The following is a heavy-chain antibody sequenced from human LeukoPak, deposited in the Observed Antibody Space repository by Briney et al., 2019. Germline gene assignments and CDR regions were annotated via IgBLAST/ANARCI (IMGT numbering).Heavy chain of an antibody. CDR2: INHSGGT. Sequence: PSETLSLTCAVSGGSFSGYCWSWIRQPPGKGLEWIGDINHSGGTNYNPSLKSRVTISVDTSKNQSSLKLNSVPAADTAVYYCARMSIAVVPPALLFRWFDPWGQGALVTVSS. D-gene: IGHD2-2*02. J-gene: IGHJ5*02. V-gene: IGHV4-34*01. CDR3: ARMSIAVVPPALLFRWFDP. CDR1: GGSFSGYC.